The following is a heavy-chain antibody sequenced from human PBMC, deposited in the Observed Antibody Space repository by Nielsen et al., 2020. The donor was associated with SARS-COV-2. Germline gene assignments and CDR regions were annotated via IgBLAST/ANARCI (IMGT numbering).Heavy chain of an antibody. Sequence: SETLSLTCAVSGGSITTYYWHWIRQSPGKGLEWIGYIYYSGNTNYNPSLKSRVTISVDTSKNQFSLKLSSVTAADTAVYYCARDDDNWGSLAYWGQGTLVTASS. V-gene: IGHV4-59*13. D-gene: IGHD7-27*01. CDR2: IYYSGNT. CDR3: ARDDDNWGSLAY. J-gene: IGHJ4*02. CDR1: GGSITTYY.